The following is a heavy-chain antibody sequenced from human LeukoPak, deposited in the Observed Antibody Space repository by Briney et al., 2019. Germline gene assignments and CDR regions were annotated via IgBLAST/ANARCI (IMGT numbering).Heavy chain of an antibody. Sequence: GGSLRLSCAASGFTFSSYAMHWVRQAPGKGLEYVSAISSNGGSTYYANSVKGRFTISRDNSKNTLYLQMGSLRAEDMAVYYCARDSGMRLVAVRFVYWGQGTLVTVSS. V-gene: IGHV3-64*01. J-gene: IGHJ4*02. CDR3: ARDSGMRLVAVRFVY. CDR1: GFTFSSYA. CDR2: ISSNGGST. D-gene: IGHD6-19*01.